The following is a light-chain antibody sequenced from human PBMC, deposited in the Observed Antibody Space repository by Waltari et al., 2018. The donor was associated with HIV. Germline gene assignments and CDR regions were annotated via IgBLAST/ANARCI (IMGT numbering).Light chain of an antibody. CDR2: GAS. J-gene: IGKJ1*01. Sequence: EIVLTQSPGTLSLSPGERATLSCRASQSVSSSYLAWYQQKPGQAPGLLIYGASSRATGIPDRFRGSGSGTDFTLTISRLEPEDFAVYYCQQYGSSPTFGQGTKVEIK. CDR1: QSVSSSY. CDR3: QQYGSSPT. V-gene: IGKV3-20*01.